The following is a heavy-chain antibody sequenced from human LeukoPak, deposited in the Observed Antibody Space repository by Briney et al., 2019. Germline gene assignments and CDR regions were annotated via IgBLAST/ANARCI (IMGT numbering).Heavy chain of an antibody. CDR1: GFTFSSYA. D-gene: IGHD1-26*01. J-gene: IGHJ5*02. V-gene: IGHV3-23*01. CDR2: ISGSGGST. CDR3: AKDGIVEGTTRA. Sequence: GGSLRLSCAASGFTFSSYAMSWVRQAPGKGLEWVSAISGSGGSTYYADSVKGRFTISRDNSKSTLFLQMSSLRAEDTALYYCAKDGIVEGTTRAWGQGTLVTVSS.